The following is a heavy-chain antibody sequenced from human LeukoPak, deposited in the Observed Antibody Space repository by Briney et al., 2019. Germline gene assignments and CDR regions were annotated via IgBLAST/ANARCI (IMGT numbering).Heavy chain of an antibody. V-gene: IGHV3-23*01. CDR2: ITATSSST. CDR1: GFTFSSYG. CDR3: AKEKSGYDSPPFDP. Sequence: GGSLGLSCAASGFTFSSYGMSWVRQAPGKGLEWVSAITATSSSTHDADSVQGRFTISRDNSKNTLYLQMNSLRPEDTAIYYCAKEKSGYDSPPFDPWGQGTLVTVSS. D-gene: IGHD5-12*01. J-gene: IGHJ5*02.